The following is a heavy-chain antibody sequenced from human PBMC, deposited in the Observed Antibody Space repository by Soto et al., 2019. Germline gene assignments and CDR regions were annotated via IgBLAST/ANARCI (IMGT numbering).Heavy chain of an antibody. CDR3: AREGGMYSSGWYYYYGMDV. V-gene: IGHV4-4*02. CDR2: IYHSGST. Sequence: PSETLSLTCAVSGGSISSSNWWRWVRQPPGKRLEWIGEIYHSGSTNYNPSLKSRVTISVDKSKNQFSLKLSSVTAADTAVYYCAREGGMYSSGWYYYYGMDVWGQGTTVTVSS. D-gene: IGHD6-19*01. CDR1: GGSISSSNW. J-gene: IGHJ6*02.